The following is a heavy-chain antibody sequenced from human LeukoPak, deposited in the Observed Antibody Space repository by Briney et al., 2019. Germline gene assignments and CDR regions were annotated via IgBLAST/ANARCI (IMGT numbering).Heavy chain of an antibody. Sequence: GGSLRLSCAASGFTFSSYWMSWVRQAPGKGLEWVANIKQDGSEKYYVDSVKGRFTISRDNAKNSLYLQMNSLRAEDTAVYYCARRLAGITIFGVGPRYFDYWGQGTLVTVSS. J-gene: IGHJ4*02. CDR2: IKQDGSEK. V-gene: IGHV3-7*01. CDR1: GFTFSSYW. CDR3: ARRLAGITIFGVGPRYFDY. D-gene: IGHD3-3*01.